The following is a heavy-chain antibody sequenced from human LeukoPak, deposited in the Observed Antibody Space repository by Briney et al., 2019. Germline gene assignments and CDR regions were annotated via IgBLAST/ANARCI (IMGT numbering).Heavy chain of an antibody. D-gene: IGHD2-15*01. CDR2: IYTSGST. CDR3: ARDARGIVGPWYYFDY. J-gene: IGHJ4*02. Sequence: SETLSLTCTVSGGSISSGSYYWSWIRQPAGKGLEWIGRIYTSGSTNYNPSLMSRVTISVDTSKNQFSLRLSSVTAADTAVYYCARDARGIVGPWYYFDYWGQGTLVTVSS. V-gene: IGHV4-61*02. CDR1: GGSISSGSYY.